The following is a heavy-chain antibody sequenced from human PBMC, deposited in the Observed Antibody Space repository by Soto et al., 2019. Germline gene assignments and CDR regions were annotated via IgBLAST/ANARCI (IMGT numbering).Heavy chain of an antibody. CDR1: GFMFISYG. V-gene: IGHV3-23*01. CDR2: IHPSGGST. D-gene: IGHD3-9*01. J-gene: IGHJ4*02. CDR3: AKDPSTGPPDC. Sequence: GGSLRLSCAAAGFMFISYGMSWVRQAPGKGLQWVATIHPSGGSTHYAESVRGRFTISRDNSRDTLYLQMNSLRAEDTAVYYCAKDPSTGPPDCWGQGALVTVSS.